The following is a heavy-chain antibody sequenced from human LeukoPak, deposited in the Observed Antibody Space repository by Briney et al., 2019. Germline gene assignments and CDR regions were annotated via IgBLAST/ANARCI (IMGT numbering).Heavy chain of an antibody. CDR2: ISYDGGYA. V-gene: IGHV3-30*04. CDR1: GFNFGTYA. Sequence: GRSLRLSCVGSGFNFGTYAMDWVRQAPGKGLEWLGDISYDGGYASYAAAVRDRFTISRDNSRNTLFLQINSLRPEDAAVYYCATESSLSNWGQGTLVTVSS. J-gene: IGHJ4*02. CDR3: ATESSLSN.